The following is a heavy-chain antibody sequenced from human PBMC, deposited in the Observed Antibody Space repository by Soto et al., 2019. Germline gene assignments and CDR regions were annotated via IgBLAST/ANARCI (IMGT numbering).Heavy chain of an antibody. CDR1: GFSLNDYG. CDR3: AKSNRGAYDTPDF. J-gene: IGHJ4*02. D-gene: IGHD3-22*01. CDR2: ISYDGRNK. Sequence: GGSLRLSCAASGFSLNDYGMHWVRQPPGKGLEWVADISYDGRNKYYTDSVRGRFTISRDISKGTLYLQMNSLRPEDTAVYYCAKSNRGAYDTPDFWGQGTPFTVSS. V-gene: IGHV3-30*18.